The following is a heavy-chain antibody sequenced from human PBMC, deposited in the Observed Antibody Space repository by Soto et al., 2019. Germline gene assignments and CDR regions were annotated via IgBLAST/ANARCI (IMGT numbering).Heavy chain of an antibody. CDR3: ARNAIFGVVNDYYYYGMDV. V-gene: IGHV1-69*01. CDR1: GGTFSSYA. CDR2: IIPIFGTA. D-gene: IGHD3-3*01. Sequence: QVQLVQSGAEVKKSGSSVKVSCKASGGTFSSYAISWVRQAPGQGLEWMGGIIPIFGTANYAQKFQGRVTITADESTSTAYMELSSLRSEDTAVYYCARNAIFGVVNDYYYYGMDVWGQGTTVTVSS. J-gene: IGHJ6*02.